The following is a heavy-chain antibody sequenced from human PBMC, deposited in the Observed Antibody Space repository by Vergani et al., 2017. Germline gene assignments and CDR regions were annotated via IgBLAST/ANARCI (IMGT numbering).Heavy chain of an antibody. Sequence: QVQLVQSGAEVKKPGASVKVSCKASGYTFTGYYMHWVRQAPGQGLEWMGWINTNTGNQTYAQGFTGRFVFSLDTSVSTTYLQSSSLKAEDTAVYYCARDFVGLRGVYYYYYIDVWGKGTTVTVSS. V-gene: IGHV7-4-1*02. CDR1: GYTFTGYY. CDR3: ARDFVGLRGVYYYYYIDV. J-gene: IGHJ6*03. CDR2: INTNTGNQ. D-gene: IGHD3-10*01.